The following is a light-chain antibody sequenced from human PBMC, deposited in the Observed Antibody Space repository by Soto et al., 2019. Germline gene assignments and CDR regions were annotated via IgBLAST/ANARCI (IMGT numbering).Light chain of an antibody. Sequence: DIQMTHSPSSLSASVGDRVTITCHASQDISNYLNWYQQKPGKAPKLLIYDASSLQSGVPSRFRGSGSGTEFTLTISSLQPDDFGTYYCQEYNSYTGTFGPGTKVDNK. CDR2: DAS. CDR3: QEYNSYTGT. J-gene: IGKJ1*01. CDR1: QDISNY. V-gene: IGKV1-5*01.